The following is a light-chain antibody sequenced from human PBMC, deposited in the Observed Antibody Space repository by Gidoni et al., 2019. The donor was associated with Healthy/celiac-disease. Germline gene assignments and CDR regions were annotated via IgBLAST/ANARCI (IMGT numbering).Light chain of an antibody. CDR2: GAS. J-gene: IGKJ4*01. Sequence: EILITQSPATLSVSPGASATLSCRASQSVSSNLAWYQQKPGQAPMLLIYGASTRATGIPARFSGSGSGTEFTLTISSLQSEDFAVYYCQQYNNWPPLTFGGGTKVEIK. CDR3: QQYNNWPPLT. V-gene: IGKV3-15*01. CDR1: QSVSSN.